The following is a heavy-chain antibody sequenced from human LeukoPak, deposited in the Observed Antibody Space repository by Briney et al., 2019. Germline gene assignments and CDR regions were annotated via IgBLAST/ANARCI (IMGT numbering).Heavy chain of an antibody. CDR2: IFYSGST. CDR3: ASYIAAAGTFQH. D-gene: IGHD6-13*01. J-gene: IGHJ1*01. CDR1: GGSINSYY. V-gene: IGHV4-59*08. Sequence: PSETLSLTCTVSGGSINSYYWSWIRQPPGKGLEWIGYIFYSGSTNYNPSLKSRVTISVDTSKNQFSLKLSSVTAADTAVYYCASYIAAAGTFQHWGQGTLVTVSS.